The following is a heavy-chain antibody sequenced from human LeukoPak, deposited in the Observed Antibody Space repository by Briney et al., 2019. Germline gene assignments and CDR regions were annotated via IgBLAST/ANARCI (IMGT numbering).Heavy chain of an antibody. D-gene: IGHD6-19*01. CDR1: GFTFDDYA. CDR3: AREAGSGWEGENY. J-gene: IGHJ4*02. V-gene: IGHV3-9*01. Sequence: PGGPLRLSCAASGFTFDDYAMHWVRQAPGKGLEWVSGISWNSGSIGYADSVKGRFTISRDNAKNSLYLQMNSLRAEDTAVYYCAREAGSGWEGENYWGQGTLVTVSS. CDR2: ISWNSGSI.